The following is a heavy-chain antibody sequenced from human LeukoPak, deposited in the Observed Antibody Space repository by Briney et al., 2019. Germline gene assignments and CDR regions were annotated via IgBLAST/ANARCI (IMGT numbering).Heavy chain of an antibody. CDR2: IMPNTVDT. CDR3: AREATATVRDLDS. D-gene: IGHD5-18*01. CDR1: GYIFHGYY. Sequence: ASVNVSCKASGYIFHGYYIHWVRQAPGQGLEWMGWIMPNTVDTNYAQRFLARATITRDTSISTACMQLTRLRCHARAVYYCAREATATVRDLDSWGQGTLVTVSS. J-gene: IGHJ4*02. V-gene: IGHV1-2*02.